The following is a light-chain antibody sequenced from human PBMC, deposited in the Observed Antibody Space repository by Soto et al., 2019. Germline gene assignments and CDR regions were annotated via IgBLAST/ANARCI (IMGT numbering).Light chain of an antibody. CDR1: SSDVGGYNF. CDR3: NSYAGKSDIV. CDR2: AGT. J-gene: IGLJ1*01. Sequence: QSALTQPPSASASPGQSVTISCTGTSSDVGGYNFVSWYQQHPGRAPKLLISAGTKRPSGVPDRFSGSKSGNTASLTVSGLQADDEADYYCNSYAGKSDIVFGTGTKLTVL. V-gene: IGLV2-8*01.